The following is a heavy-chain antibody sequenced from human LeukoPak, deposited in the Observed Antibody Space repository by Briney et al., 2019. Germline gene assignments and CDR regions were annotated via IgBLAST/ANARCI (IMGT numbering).Heavy chain of an antibody. V-gene: IGHV1-18*01. J-gene: IGHJ6*02. CDR2: ISGYNGNT. CDR3: ARLLTTVTTDYYYYYGMDV. D-gene: IGHD4-17*01. CDR1: GFIFTKYG. Sequence: ASVKVSCKASGFIFTKYGISWVRQAPGQGLEWVGWISGYNGNTNYAQKLQGRVTMTTDTSTSTAYMELRSLRSDDTAVYYCARLLTTVTTDYYYYYGMDVWGQGTTVTVSS.